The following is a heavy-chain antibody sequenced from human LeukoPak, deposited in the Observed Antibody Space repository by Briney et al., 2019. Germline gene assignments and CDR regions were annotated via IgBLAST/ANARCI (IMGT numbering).Heavy chain of an antibody. J-gene: IGHJ4*02. CDR3: AKEGRIAAGTGDYFDY. CDR2: ISANGDTT. V-gene: IGHV3-23*01. CDR1: GFTFSSYA. D-gene: IGHD6-13*01. Sequence: AGSLRLSCAASGFTFSSYAMSWVRQAPGKGLEGVSGISANGDTTKYADSVKGRFTISRDNSKNTVFLQMNSLRADDTAVYYCAKEGRIAAGTGDYFDYCGQGTLVTVSS.